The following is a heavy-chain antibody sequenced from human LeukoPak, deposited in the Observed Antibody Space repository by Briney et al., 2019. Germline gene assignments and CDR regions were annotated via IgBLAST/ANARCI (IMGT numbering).Heavy chain of an antibody. Sequence: SVKVSCKASGGTFSSYAISWVRQAPGQGLEWIGRIIPIFGTANYAQKFQGRVTITTDESTSTAYMELSSLRSEDTAVYYCARGQMTTVTRYYFDYWGQGTLVTVSS. D-gene: IGHD4-11*01. CDR2: IIPIFGTA. CDR3: ARGQMTTVTRYYFDY. J-gene: IGHJ4*02. CDR1: GGTFSSYA. V-gene: IGHV1-69*05.